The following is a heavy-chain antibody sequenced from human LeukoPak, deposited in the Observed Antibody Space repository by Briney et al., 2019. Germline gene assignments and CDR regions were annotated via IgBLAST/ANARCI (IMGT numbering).Heavy chain of an antibody. V-gene: IGHV3-23*01. Sequence: GGSLRLSCAASGFTFSSYTMTWVRQAPGKGLEYVSGIGSSAGSTTYADSVKGRFTISRDNSKNTPYLQMNSLRVEDTAVYYCAKDPNWDRGYWGQGTLVTVSS. CDR3: AKDPNWDRGY. CDR1: GFTFSSYT. CDR2: IGSSAGST. D-gene: IGHD7-27*01. J-gene: IGHJ4*02.